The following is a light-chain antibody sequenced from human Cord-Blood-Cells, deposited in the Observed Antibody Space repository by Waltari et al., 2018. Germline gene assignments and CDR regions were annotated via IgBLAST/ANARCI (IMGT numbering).Light chain of an antibody. CDR1: SSNIGSNT. J-gene: IGLJ1*01. Sequence: QSVLTQPPSASGTPGQRVTISCSGSSSNIGSNTVNWYQQLPGTAPKLLFYSNNQRPSGVPDRCAGSKSGTSASLSISGLQSEDEADYYCAAWDDSLNGYVFGTGTMVTVL. CDR2: SNN. CDR3: AAWDDSLNGYV. V-gene: IGLV1-44*01.